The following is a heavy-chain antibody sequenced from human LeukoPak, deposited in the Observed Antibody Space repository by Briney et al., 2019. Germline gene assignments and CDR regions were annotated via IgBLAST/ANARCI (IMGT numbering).Heavy chain of an antibody. CDR1: GGSISSYY. CDR3: ARASRGFGELYRPYNWFDP. Sequence: SETLSLTCTVSGGSISSYYWSWIRQPPGKGLEWIGYIYYSGSTNYNPSLKSRVTISVDTSKNQFSLKLSSVAAADTAVYYCARASRGFGELYRPYNWFDPWGQGTLVTVSS. CDR2: IYYSGST. J-gene: IGHJ5*02. D-gene: IGHD3-10*01. V-gene: IGHV4-59*01.